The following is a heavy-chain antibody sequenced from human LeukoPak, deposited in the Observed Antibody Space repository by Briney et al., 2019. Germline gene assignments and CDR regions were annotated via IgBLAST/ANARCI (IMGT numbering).Heavy chain of an antibody. Sequence: TGGSLRLSCATSGFTFSNYGMHWVRQAPGKGLEWVAVISYDGSNKYYADSVKGRFTISRDNSKNTLYLQMNSLRAEDTAVYYCARGTMVRGVPQYWGQGTLVTVSS. CDR1: GFTFSNYG. V-gene: IGHV3-30*05. D-gene: IGHD3-10*01. CDR2: ISYDGSNK. CDR3: ARGTMVRGVPQY. J-gene: IGHJ4*02.